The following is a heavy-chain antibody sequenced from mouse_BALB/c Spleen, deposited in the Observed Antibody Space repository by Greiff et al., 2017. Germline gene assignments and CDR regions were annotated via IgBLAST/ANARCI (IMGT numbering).Heavy chain of an antibody. CDR2: ISDGGSYT. CDR3: ARERYMDY. D-gene: IGHD2-14*01. J-gene: IGHJ4*01. CDR1: GFTFSDYY. Sequence: EVQVVESGGGLVKPGGSLKLSCAASGFTFSDYYMYWVRQTPEKRLEWVATISDGGSYTYYPDSVKGRFTISRDNAKNNLYLQMSSLKSEDTAMYYCARERYMDYWGQGTSVTVSS. V-gene: IGHV5-4*02.